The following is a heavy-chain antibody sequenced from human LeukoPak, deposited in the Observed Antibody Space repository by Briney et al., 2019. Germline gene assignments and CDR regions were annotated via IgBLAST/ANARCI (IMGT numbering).Heavy chain of an antibody. V-gene: IGHV4-59*12. CDR3: ARERSPRYFDY. J-gene: IGHJ4*02. CDR1: GASISSYY. CDR2: IYYSGST. Sequence: SETLSLTCIVSGASISSYYWSWIRQPPGKRLEWIGHIYYSGSTNYNPSLKSRVTISVDTSKNQISLNLRSVTAADTAVYYCARERSPRYFDYWGQGTLVTVSS.